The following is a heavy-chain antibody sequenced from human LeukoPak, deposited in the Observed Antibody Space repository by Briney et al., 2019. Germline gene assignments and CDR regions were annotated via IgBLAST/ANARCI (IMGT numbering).Heavy chain of an antibody. V-gene: IGHV3-21*01. D-gene: IGHD3-10*01. Sequence: GGSLRLSCAASGFTFSSYSMNWVRQAPGKGLGWVSSISSSSSYIYYADSVKGRFTISRDNAKNSLYLQMNSLRAEDTAVYYCARGLGSGRHAFDIWGQGTMVTVSS. CDR1: GFTFSSYS. J-gene: IGHJ3*02. CDR2: ISSSSSYI. CDR3: ARGLGSGRHAFDI.